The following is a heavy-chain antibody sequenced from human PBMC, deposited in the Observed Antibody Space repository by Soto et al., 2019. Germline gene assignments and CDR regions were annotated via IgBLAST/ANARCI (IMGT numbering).Heavy chain of an antibody. Sequence: SETLSLTCTVSGGSISSYYWSWIRQPPGKGLEWIGYIYYSRSTNYNPSLKSRVTISVDTSKNQFSLKLSSVTAADTAVYYCARQGIGMSAISIYYYYYYMDVWGKGTTVTVSS. CDR3: ARQGIGMSAISIYYYYYYMDV. V-gene: IGHV4-59*08. CDR1: GGSISSYY. CDR2: IYYSRST. D-gene: IGHD2-8*01. J-gene: IGHJ6*03.